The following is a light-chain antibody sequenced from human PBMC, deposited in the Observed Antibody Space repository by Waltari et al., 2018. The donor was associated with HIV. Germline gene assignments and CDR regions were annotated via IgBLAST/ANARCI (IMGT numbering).Light chain of an antibody. CDR2: DAS. CDR1: QIVGDF. Sequence: EIVLTQSPATLSLSPGARATLSCRASQIVGDFLAGYQHKSGEAPRHLIFDASNRATGIPARFSGSGSGTDLTITISSIEHEDFAGYYCQQRSDGRRLTFGGGTRLEIK. V-gene: IGKV3-11*01. CDR3: QQRSDGRRLT. J-gene: IGKJ4*01.